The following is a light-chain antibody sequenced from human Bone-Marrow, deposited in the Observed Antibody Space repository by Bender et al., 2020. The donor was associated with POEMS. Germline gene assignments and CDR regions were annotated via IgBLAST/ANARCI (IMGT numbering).Light chain of an antibody. J-gene: IGLJ3*02. Sequence: QSVLTQPPSVSGAPGQTVTISCTGTSSNMGAGYGVNWNQQLPGPAPKLLIYNNEIRPAGDPGRMDGSKRSTSTAMAISGVMAEDEADYYYQSYDGSLSGGVFGAGTKLAAL. V-gene: IGLV1-40*01. CDR3: QSYDGSLSGGV. CDR1: SSNMGAGYG. CDR2: NNE.